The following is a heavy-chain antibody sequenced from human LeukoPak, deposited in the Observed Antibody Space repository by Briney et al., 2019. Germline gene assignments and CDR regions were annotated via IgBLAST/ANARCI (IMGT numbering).Heavy chain of an antibody. Sequence: SETLSLTCSVSGGSISSLYWSWIRQPPGKGLEWIGYIYYTGSTNYNPSLKSRVTMFVDMSKNQFSLRLTSVTAADTAVYYCARHRAYSSSSPFDYWGQGTLVTVSS. CDR2: IYYTGST. CDR1: GGSISSLY. J-gene: IGHJ4*02. CDR3: ARHRAYSSSSPFDY. V-gene: IGHV4-59*08. D-gene: IGHD6-6*01.